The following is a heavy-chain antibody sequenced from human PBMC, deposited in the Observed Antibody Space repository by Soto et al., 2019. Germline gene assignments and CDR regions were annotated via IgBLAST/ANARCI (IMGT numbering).Heavy chain of an antibody. D-gene: IGHD3-22*01. Sequence: QVQLVQSGGEVKRPGASVKVSCKTSGYTFSNYGITWVRQAPGQPLEWLGWISLYSDGTNYAQKFQGRVSMTTDTSTTTAYMELRSLRSDDTAVYYCARGGWAGYSSEGGFDLWGQGTHITVSS. CDR1: GYTFSNYG. J-gene: IGHJ4*02. CDR3: ARGGWAGYSSEGGFDL. V-gene: IGHV1-18*01. CDR2: ISLYSDGT.